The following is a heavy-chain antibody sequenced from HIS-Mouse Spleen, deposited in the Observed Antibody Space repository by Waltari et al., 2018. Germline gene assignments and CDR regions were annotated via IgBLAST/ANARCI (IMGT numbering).Heavy chain of an antibody. V-gene: IGHV4-38-2*02. Sequence: QVQLQESGPGLVKPSETLSLTCTVSGYSISSGYYWGWIRQPPGKGLEWIGSIYHSGSTYYNPSLKSRVTISVDTSKNQFSLKLSSVTAADTAVYYCARDRYLGTTNAFDIWGQGTMVTVSS. CDR3: ARDRYLGTTNAFDI. CDR1: GYSISSGYY. D-gene: IGHD1-1*01. CDR2: IYHSGST. J-gene: IGHJ3*02.